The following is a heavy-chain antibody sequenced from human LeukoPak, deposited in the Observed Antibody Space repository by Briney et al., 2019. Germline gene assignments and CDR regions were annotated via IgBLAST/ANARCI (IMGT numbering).Heavy chain of an antibody. V-gene: IGHV3-21*01. CDR3: AREELSY. D-gene: IGHD1-26*01. Sequence: PGGSLRLSCAAPGFTFSSYNMNWVRQAPGKGLEWVSSISRSSDYIYYADSVKGRFTISRDNAKNSLYLQMNSLRAEDTAVYYCAREELSYWGQGTLVTVSS. CDR2: ISRSSDYI. CDR1: GFTFSSYN. J-gene: IGHJ4*02.